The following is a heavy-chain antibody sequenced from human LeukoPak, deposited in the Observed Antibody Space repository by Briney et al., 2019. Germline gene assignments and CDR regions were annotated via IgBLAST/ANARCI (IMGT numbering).Heavy chain of an antibody. CDR2: INHSGST. D-gene: IGHD3-10*01. CDR3: ARGPITYDSWFDP. Sequence: SETLSLTCAVYGGSFSGYYWSWSRQPPGKGLEWIGEINHSGSTNYNPSLKSRVTISVDTSKNQFSLKLSSVTAADTAVYYCARGPITYDSWFDPWGQGTLVTVSS. J-gene: IGHJ5*02. V-gene: IGHV4-34*01. CDR1: GGSFSGYY.